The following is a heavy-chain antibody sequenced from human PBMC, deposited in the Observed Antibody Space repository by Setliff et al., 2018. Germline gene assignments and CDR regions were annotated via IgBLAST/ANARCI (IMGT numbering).Heavy chain of an antibody. CDR3: ARDRISRYYDSGAHAFDI. CDR2: IKGDGSEK. V-gene: IGHV3-7*03. D-gene: IGHD3-22*01. CDR1: AFTFKNYW. J-gene: IGHJ3*02. Sequence: GGSLRLSCAASAFTFKNYWMGWVRQAPGKGLEWVANIKGDGSEKFYLDSVKGRFTISRDNAKNSLYLQMNSLRAGDTAVYYCARDRISRYYDSGAHAFDIWGQGTMVTVSS.